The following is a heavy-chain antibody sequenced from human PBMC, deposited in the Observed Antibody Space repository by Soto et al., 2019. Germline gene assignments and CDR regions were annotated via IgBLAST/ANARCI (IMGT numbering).Heavy chain of an antibody. V-gene: IGHV3-21*01. D-gene: IGHD4-4*01. CDR3: AREGINNYNEYYFDS. CDR2: ISGSGNYT. Sequence: GGSLRLSCAASGFTFSSYSMNWVRQAPGKGLEWVSSISGSGNYTHYADFLRGRFTISRDNAKTSLYLQMNSLRAEDTAVYYCAREGINNYNEYYFDSWGQGTVVTSPQ. CDR1: GFTFSSYS. J-gene: IGHJ4*02.